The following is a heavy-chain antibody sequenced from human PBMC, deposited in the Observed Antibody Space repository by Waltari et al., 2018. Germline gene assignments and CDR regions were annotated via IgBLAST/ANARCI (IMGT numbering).Heavy chain of an antibody. CDR3: ATRMVLAARN. CDR1: GFTVRNNY. V-gene: IGHV3-53*01. J-gene: IGHJ4*02. D-gene: IGHD6-6*01. Sequence: EVQLVESGGGLIQPGGSLRLSCAASGFTVRNNYMSWVRQAPGKGLGWVSLNYSTGGTAYADSVKGRFTISRDNSKNTLYLQMNSLRADDTAVYYCATRMVLAARNWGQGTLVTVSS. CDR2: NYSTGGT.